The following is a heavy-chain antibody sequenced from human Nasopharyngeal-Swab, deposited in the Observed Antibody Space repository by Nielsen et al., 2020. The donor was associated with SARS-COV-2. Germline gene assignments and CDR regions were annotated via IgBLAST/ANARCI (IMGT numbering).Heavy chain of an antibody. CDR1: GLTFTNYA. Sequence: GESLKISCEASGLTFTNYAMSWVRQAPGKGLEWVSGISGSGGVTSYADSVKGRFTISRDNSKNTLYLLMNSLTAEDTAVYYCARDRLLGPTPSNWYFDLWGRGTLVTVSS. D-gene: IGHD1-26*01. CDR2: ISGSGGVT. J-gene: IGHJ2*01. V-gene: IGHV3-23*01. CDR3: ARDRLLGPTPSNWYFDL.